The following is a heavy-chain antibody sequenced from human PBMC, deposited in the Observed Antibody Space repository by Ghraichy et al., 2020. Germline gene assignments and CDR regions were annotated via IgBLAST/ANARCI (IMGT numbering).Heavy chain of an antibody. J-gene: IGHJ5*02. D-gene: IGHD6-13*01. Sequence: GESLNISCAASGFTFSSIAMTWVRQSPGKGLEWVSSVGGSGVRTSYADSVKGRFTISRDNSKDTVYLQMNSLRAEDTAVYYCAKDRTRIGYNSDWSGELDPLGQGTLVTVSS. CDR3: AKDRTRIGYNSDWSGELDP. V-gene: IGHV3-23*01. CDR1: GFTFSSIA. CDR2: VGGSGVRT.